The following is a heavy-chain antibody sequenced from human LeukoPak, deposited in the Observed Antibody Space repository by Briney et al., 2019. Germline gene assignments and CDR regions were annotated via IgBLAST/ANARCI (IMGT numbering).Heavy chain of an antibody. CDR2: INHSGST. V-gene: IGHV4-34*01. J-gene: IGHJ4*02. CDR1: GGSFSGYY. D-gene: IGHD5-18*01. Sequence: PSETLSLTCAVHGGSFSGYYWSWIRQPPGKGLEWIGEINHSGSTNYNPSLKSRVTISVDTSKNQFSLKLSSVTAADTAVYYCARMDTAMVRYWGQGTLVTVSS. CDR3: ARMDTAMVRY.